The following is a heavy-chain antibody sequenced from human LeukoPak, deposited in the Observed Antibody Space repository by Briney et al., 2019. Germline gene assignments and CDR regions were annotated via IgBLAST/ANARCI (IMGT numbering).Heavy chain of an antibody. CDR3: TKDRNIVIIPAAIEGFDY. CDR2: IWNDGSKK. Sequence: PGRSLRLSCAASGFTFSTYGMHWVRQAPGKGLEWVAVIWNDGSKKFYADSVKGRFTISRDNYKNVLYLQMNTLRVDDTAVYYCTKDRNIVIIPAAIEGFDYWGLGTLVTVSS. D-gene: IGHD2-2*01. CDR1: GFTFSTYG. J-gene: IGHJ4*02. V-gene: IGHV3-33*06.